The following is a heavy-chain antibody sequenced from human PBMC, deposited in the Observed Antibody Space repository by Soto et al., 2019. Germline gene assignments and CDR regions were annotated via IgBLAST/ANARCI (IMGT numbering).Heavy chain of an antibody. V-gene: IGHV5-51*01. CDR2: IYPSDSDT. Sequence: EVQLVQSGAEVKKPGESLKISCKGSGYRFTSYWIGWVRQMPGKGLEWMAIIYPSDSDTRYSPSFQGQVTISADKSISTASLQWSSLKASDTAMYYCVRHGPDYYYYYRMDVWGQGTTVTVSS. CDR3: VRHGPDYYYYYRMDV. CDR1: GYRFTSYW. J-gene: IGHJ6*02.